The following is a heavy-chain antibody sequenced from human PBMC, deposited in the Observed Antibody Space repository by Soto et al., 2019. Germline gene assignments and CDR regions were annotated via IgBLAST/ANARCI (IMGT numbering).Heavy chain of an antibody. V-gene: IGHV4-31*03. CDR1: GAPIGRGGFY. Sequence: PSETLSLTCSVTGAPIGRGGFYWSWIRQLPGKGLQWIGYIYYSGSAYYNPSLKSRVAISLDTSKNEFSLNLDSVTAADTAVYFYARAPAPWYFVSWGQGTLVTVSS. CDR2: IYYSGSA. CDR3: ARAPAPWYFVS. J-gene: IGHJ4*02.